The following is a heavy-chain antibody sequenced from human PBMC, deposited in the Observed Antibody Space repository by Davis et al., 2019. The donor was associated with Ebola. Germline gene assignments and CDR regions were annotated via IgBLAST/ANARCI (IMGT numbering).Heavy chain of an antibody. D-gene: IGHD1-26*01. CDR1: GFTFNYYW. Sequence: GGSLRLSCTASGFTFNYYWMNWVRKAPGKGLEWVANVRQDETEKHYVDSVKGRFTISRDNTKNSIYLQMNSLTVEVTAVYYCATLPGGRGVDVWGPGTTVTVSS. V-gene: IGHV3-7*01. CDR2: VRQDETEK. CDR3: ATLPGGRGVDV. J-gene: IGHJ6*02.